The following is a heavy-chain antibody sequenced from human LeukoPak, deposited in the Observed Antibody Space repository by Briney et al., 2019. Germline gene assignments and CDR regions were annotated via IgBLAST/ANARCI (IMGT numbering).Heavy chain of an antibody. J-gene: IGHJ5*02. CDR1: GFTFSSYA. D-gene: IGHD3-9*01. CDR3: AKGALQLRYFDWLLFA. Sequence: GGSLRLSCAASGFTFSSYAMHWVPQAPGKGLEWGAVISYDGSNKYYADSVKGRFTISRDNSKNTLYLQMNSLRAEDTAGYYCAKGALQLRYFDWLLFAWGQGTLVTVSS. V-gene: IGHV3-30*04. CDR2: ISYDGSNK.